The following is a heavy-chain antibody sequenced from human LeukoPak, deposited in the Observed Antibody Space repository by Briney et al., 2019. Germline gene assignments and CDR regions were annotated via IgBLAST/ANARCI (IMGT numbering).Heavy chain of an antibody. Sequence: ASVKVSCKASGYTFSIYNMHWVRQAPGQGLEWMGIINPSGGTSYAQKLQGRITMTRDTSTSTLYMELSSLRSEDTAVYYCAKGGPTGSNYFDFWGQGTLVTVSS. CDR3: AKGGPTGSNYFDF. V-gene: IGHV1-46*01. J-gene: IGHJ4*02. D-gene: IGHD1-26*01. CDR2: INPSGGT. CDR1: GYTFSIYN.